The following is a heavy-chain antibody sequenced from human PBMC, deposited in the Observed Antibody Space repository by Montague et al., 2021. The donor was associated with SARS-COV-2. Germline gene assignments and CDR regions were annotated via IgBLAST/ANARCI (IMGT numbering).Heavy chain of an antibody. CDR1: GESFSGDY. Sequence: SETLSLTCAVSGESFSGDYWSWIRQPPGKGLEWIGEINHSGSTNYNPSRKSRVTISVDTAKNQFSLNLSSVTAADTAVYYCASGRVVGAQAFYYYYGMDVWGQGTTVTVSS. CDR3: ASGRVVGAQAFYYYYGMDV. CDR2: INHSGST. D-gene: IGHD1-26*01. J-gene: IGHJ6*02. V-gene: IGHV4-34*01.